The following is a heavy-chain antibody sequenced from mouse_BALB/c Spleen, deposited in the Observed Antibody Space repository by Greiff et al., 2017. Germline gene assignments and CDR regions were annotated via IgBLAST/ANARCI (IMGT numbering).Heavy chain of an antibody. V-gene: IGHV1-82*01. CDR2: IYPGDGDT. CDR1: GYAFSSSW. Sequence: VQLQQSGPELVKPGASVKISCKASGYAFSSSWMNWVKQRPGQGLEWIGRIYPGDGDTNYNGKFKGKATLTADKSSSTAYMQLSSLTSVDSAVYFCARSTNLDYWGQGTSVTVSS. CDR3: ARSTNLDY. J-gene: IGHJ4*01.